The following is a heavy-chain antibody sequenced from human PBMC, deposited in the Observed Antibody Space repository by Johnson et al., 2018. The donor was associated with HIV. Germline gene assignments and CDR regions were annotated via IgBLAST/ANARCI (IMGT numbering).Heavy chain of an antibody. CDR1: GFTFSSYG. V-gene: IGHV3-30*02. Sequence: QMLLVESGGGVVQPGRSLRLSCAASGFTFSSYGMHWVRQAPGKGLEWVAFIRYDGSNKYYADSVKGRFTISRDNSKNTLYMQMNSLRAEDTAVYYCANTMGDSSSSGWTYKRTDAFDIGGQGTMVTVSS. CDR3: ANTMGDSSSSGWTYKRTDAFDI. J-gene: IGHJ3*02. D-gene: IGHD6-13*01. CDR2: IRYDGSNK.